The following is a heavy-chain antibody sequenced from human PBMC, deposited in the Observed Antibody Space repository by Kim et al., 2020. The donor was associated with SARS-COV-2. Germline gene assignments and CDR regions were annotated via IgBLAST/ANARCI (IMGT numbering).Heavy chain of an antibody. Sequence: SVKVSCKASGGTFSSYAISWVRQAPGQGLEWMGGIIPIFGTANYAQKFQGRVTITADESTSTAYMELSSLRSEDTAVYYCARDPSFYWGSSSIFTWFDPWGQGTLVTVSS. J-gene: IGHJ5*02. V-gene: IGHV1-69*13. CDR1: GGTFSSYA. CDR3: ARDPSFYWGSSSIFTWFDP. D-gene: IGHD6-6*01. CDR2: IIPIFGTA.